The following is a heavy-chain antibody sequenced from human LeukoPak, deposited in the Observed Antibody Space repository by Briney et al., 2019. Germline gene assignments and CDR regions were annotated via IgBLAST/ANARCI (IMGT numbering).Heavy chain of an antibody. Sequence: SETLSLTCAVSGASINNNYWTWVRQPPGKGLGWIGYIYSNGNTNYNPSLKGRVTMSIETSKNQFSLQLPSVTAADTAVYYCASGTFDGPLYGTYWYFHVWGRGTLVTVSS. J-gene: IGHJ2*01. V-gene: IGHV4-59*01. CDR3: ASGTFDGPLYGTYWYFHV. CDR1: GASINNNY. D-gene: IGHD2-2*02. CDR2: IYSNGNT.